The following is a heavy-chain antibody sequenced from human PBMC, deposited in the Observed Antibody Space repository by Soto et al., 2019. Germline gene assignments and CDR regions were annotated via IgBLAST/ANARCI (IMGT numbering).Heavy chain of an antibody. Sequence: ASVKVSCKSSGYTYTIYHIHWVRQATGQGLEWMGWMNPNSGNTGYAQKFQGRVTMTRNTSISTAYMELSSLRSEDTAVYYCARQDWNYLFDYWGQETLVTVSS. CDR1: GYTYTIYH. V-gene: IGHV1-8*01. CDR2: MNPNSGNT. CDR3: ARQDWNYLFDY. D-gene: IGHD1-7*01. J-gene: IGHJ4*02.